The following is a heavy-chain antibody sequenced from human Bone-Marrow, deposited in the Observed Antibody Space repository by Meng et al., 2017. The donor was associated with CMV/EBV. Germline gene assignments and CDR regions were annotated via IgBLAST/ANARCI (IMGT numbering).Heavy chain of an antibody. V-gene: IGHV3-74*01. J-gene: IGHJ4*02. CDR3: ARDRNYYDSSGYYATLGFDY. CDR2: INSDGSST. CDR1: GFTFSSYW. D-gene: IGHD3-22*01. Sequence: GGSLRLSCAASGFTFSSYWMHWVRQAPGKGLVWVSRINSDGSSTSYADSVKGRFTISRDNAKNTLYLQMNSLRAEDTAVYYCARDRNYYDSSGYYATLGFDYWAQGTLATVSS.